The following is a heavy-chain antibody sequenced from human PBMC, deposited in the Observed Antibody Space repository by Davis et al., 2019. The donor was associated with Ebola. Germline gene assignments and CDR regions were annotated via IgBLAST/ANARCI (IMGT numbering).Heavy chain of an antibody. J-gene: IGHJ5*02. CDR2: ILFDGSNK. CDR1: GFTFSSQG. Sequence: PGGSLRLSCAASGFTFSSQGMHWVRQAPGKGLEWVAVILFDGSNKYYADSVKGRFTISRDNFKNTLYLQMNSLRVEDTAVYYCARDPDTSGYYSWFDPWGQGTLVTVSS. D-gene: IGHD6-19*01. CDR3: ARDPDTSGYYSWFDP. V-gene: IGHV3-30*03.